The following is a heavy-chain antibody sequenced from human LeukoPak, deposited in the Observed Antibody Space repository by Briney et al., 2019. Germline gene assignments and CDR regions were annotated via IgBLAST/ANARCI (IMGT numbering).Heavy chain of an antibody. CDR2: INSDGSST. CDR1: GFTFSSYW. D-gene: IGHD2-21*01. Sequence: PGGSLRLSCAASGFTFSSYWMHWVRYAPGKGLVWVSRINSDGSSTSYADSVKGRFTISRDNAKNTLYLQMNSLRAEDTAVYYCAPTERVIDAFDIWGQGTMVTVSS. V-gene: IGHV3-74*01. J-gene: IGHJ3*02. CDR3: APTERVIDAFDI.